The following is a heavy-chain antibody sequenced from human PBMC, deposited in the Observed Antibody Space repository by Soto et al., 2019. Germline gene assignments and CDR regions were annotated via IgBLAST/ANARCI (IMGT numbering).Heavy chain of an antibody. CDR3: ARVRYYDSGSSINWFDP. J-gene: IGHJ5*02. CDR2: ISNSGSTI. V-gene: IGHV3-11*01. D-gene: IGHD3-10*01. Sequence: GGSLRLSCAASEFTFSDYYMSWIRQAPGKGLEWVSYISNSGSTIYYADSVKGRFTISRDNAKNSLYLQMNSLRAEDTAVYYCARVRYYDSGSSINWFDPWGQGTLVTSPQ. CDR1: EFTFSDYY.